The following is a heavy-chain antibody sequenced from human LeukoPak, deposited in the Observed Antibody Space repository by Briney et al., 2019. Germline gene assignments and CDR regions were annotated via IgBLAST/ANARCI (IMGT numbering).Heavy chain of an antibody. Sequence: GGSLRLSCAASGFTFSSYAMSWVRQAPGKGLEWVSAISGSGGSTYYADSVKGRFTISRDNSKNTLYLQMNSLRAENTAVYYCAKDQAPGAHYYYYMDVWGEGTTVTVSS. V-gene: IGHV3-23*01. J-gene: IGHJ6*03. CDR2: ISGSGGST. CDR3: AKDQAPGAHYYYYMDV. CDR1: GFTFSSYA.